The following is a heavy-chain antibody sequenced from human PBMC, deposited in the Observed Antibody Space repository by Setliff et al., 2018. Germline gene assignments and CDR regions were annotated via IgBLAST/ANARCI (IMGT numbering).Heavy chain of an antibody. CDR1: GGSFNAYS. D-gene: IGHD3-10*01. Sequence: SETLSLTCTVSGGSFNAYSWTWIRQSAGKGLEWIGRMHNSGSTNYNSFFQGRVSISVDESKTQFSLNLYSVTAADTAVYYCARVDFTMIQGVLGLWGQGTLVT. V-gene: IGHV4-4*07. CDR3: ARVDFTMIQGVLGL. J-gene: IGHJ1*01. CDR2: MHNSGST.